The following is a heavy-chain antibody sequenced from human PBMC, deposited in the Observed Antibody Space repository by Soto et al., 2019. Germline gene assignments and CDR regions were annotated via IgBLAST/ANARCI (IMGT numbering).Heavy chain of an antibody. Sequence: PGESLKISCKGSGYSFTSYWIGWVRQMPGKGLEWMGIIYPGDSDTRYSPSFQGQVTISADKSISTAYLQWSSLKASDTAMYYCARQCIAAAGCYYGMDVWGQGTTVTVSS. CDR3: ARQCIAAAGCYYGMDV. V-gene: IGHV5-51*01. CDR2: IYPGDSDT. J-gene: IGHJ6*02. CDR1: GYSFTSYW. D-gene: IGHD6-13*01.